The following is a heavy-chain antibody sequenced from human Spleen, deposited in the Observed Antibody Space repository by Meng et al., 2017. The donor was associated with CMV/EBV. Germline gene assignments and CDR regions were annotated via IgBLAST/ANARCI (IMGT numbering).Heavy chain of an antibody. J-gene: IGHJ4*02. CDR2: IKQDGGEN. D-gene: IGHD2-2*01. V-gene: IGHV3-7*01. Sequence: GESLKISCVASGFTFSSYWMSWVRQAPGKGLEWVANIKQDGGENYYVDSVKGRFTISRDNAKNSLYLQMNSLRGEDTAVYYCARWGEYQLPDFDYWGQGSLVTV. CDR1: GFTFSSYW. CDR3: ARWGEYQLPDFDY.